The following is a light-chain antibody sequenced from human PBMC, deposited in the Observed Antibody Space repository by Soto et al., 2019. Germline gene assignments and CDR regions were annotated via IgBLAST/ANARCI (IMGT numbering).Light chain of an antibody. J-gene: IGKJ5*01. Sequence: EIVMTQAPATLSVSPGEGATRSCRASQSVLSKLAWYQQKAGQAPRLLIYGASTRASGVSDRFSGSGSGTEYTLTISRLQSEDFAVYYCQQYDTWPSITFGQGTRLET. CDR1: QSVLSK. CDR2: GAS. V-gene: IGKV3-15*01. CDR3: QQYDTWPSIT.